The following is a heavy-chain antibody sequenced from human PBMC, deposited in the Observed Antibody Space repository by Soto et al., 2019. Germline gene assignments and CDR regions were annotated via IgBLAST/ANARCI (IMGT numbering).Heavy chain of an antibody. CDR2: ISSSSYI. CDR3: ARTPSNSNCFDS. V-gene: IGHV3-21*01. Sequence: GGSLRLSCAASGFTFSSYSMNWVHQAPGKGLEWVSSISSSSYIYYADSVKGRFTISRDNAKNSLYLQMNSLRAEDTAVYYCARTPSNSNCFDSWGQGTLVTVSS. J-gene: IGHJ4*02. D-gene: IGHD1-1*01. CDR1: GFTFSSYS.